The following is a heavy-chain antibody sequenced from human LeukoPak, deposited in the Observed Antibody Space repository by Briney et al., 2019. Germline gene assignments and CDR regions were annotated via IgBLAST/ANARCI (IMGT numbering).Heavy chain of an antibody. CDR3: ARDRDSSGYYGHYFDY. CDR2: IWYDGSNK. J-gene: IGHJ4*02. D-gene: IGHD3-22*01. Sequence: PGRSLRLSCAASGFTFSSYGMHWVRQAPGKGLEWVAVIWYDGSNKYYADSVKGRFTISRDNSKNTLYLQMNSLRAEDTAVYYCARDRDSSGYYGHYFDYWGQGTLVTVSS. V-gene: IGHV3-33*01. CDR1: GFTFSSYG.